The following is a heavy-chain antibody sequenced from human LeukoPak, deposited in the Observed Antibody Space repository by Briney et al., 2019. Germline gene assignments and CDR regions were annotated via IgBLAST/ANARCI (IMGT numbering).Heavy chain of an antibody. CDR1: GGSISSGDYY. CDR3: ASSIAAAGTSFDY. Sequence: SETLSLTCTVSGGSISSGDYYWSWIRQPPWKGLEWIGYIYYSGSTYYNPSLKSRVTISVDTSKNQFSLKLSSVTAADTAVYYCASSIAAAGTSFDYWGQGTLVTVSS. D-gene: IGHD6-13*01. CDR2: IYYSGST. J-gene: IGHJ4*02. V-gene: IGHV4-30-4*01.